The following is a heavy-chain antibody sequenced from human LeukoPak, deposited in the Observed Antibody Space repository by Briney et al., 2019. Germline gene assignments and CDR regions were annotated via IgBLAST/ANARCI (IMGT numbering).Heavy chain of an antibody. CDR3: AKDNIAVAGTDYYYYGMDV. D-gene: IGHD6-19*01. J-gene: IGHJ6*02. V-gene: IGHV3-30*18. CDR2: ISYDGSNK. Sequence: PGGSLRLSCAASGFTFSSYGMHWVRQAPGKGLEWVAVISYDGSNKYYADSVKGRFTISRDNSKNTLYLQMNSPRAEDTAVYYCAKDNIAVAGTDYYYYGMDVWGQGTTVTVSS. CDR1: GFTFSSYG.